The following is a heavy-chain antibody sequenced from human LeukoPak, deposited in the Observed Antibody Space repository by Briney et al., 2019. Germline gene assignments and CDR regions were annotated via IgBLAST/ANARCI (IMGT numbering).Heavy chain of an antibody. Sequence: SETLSLTCAVSGGSISSSGSYWGWSRQPPGGGLGWSGNIYNSGSTHYTPPLKSRVTVSVDPSKIQLSLMMSSVTAADSAVYYCAIHSRPAYSGYENAFDSWGQGTMVTVSA. D-gene: IGHD5-12*01. CDR1: GGSISSSGSY. V-gene: IGHV4-39*01. CDR2: IYNSGST. J-gene: IGHJ3*02. CDR3: AIHSRPAYSGYENAFDS.